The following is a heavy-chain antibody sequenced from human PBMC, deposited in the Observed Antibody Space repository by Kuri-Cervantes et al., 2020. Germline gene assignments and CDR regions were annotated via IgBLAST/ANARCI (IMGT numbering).Heavy chain of an antibody. CDR2: IYHSGST. J-gene: IGHJ4*02. D-gene: IGHD2-2*01. CDR1: GASINSGTFY. V-gene: IGHV4-39*07. Sequence: SETLSLTCTVSGASINSGTFYWGWIRQAPGKGLEWIGSIYHSGSTYYNPSLKSRVTISVDTSKNQSSLKLSSVTAADTAVYYCARLDGTSSHYWGQGTLVTVSS. CDR3: ARLDGTSSHY.